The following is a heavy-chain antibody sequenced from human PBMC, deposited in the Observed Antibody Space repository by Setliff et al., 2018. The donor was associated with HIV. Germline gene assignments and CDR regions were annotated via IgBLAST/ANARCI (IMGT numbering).Heavy chain of an antibody. D-gene: IGHD2-15*01. V-gene: IGHV4-38-2*01. CDR2: IYHSGST. J-gene: IGHJ4*02. CDR1: GYSINSGYY. Sequence: PSETLSLTCAVSGYSINSGYYWGWIRQPPGKGPEWIGTIYHSGSTYYNPSLKSRVTISVDMSKNQFSLRLSSVTAADTAVYYCARHSFPFGGKGVDYWGQGTLVTVSS. CDR3: ARHSFPFGGKGVDY.